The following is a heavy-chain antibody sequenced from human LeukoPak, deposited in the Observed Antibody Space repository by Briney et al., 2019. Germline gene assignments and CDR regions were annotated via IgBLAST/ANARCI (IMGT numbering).Heavy chain of an antibody. CDR1: GFTFSSYS. V-gene: IGHV3-21*01. J-gene: IGHJ4*02. CDR3: ARDESSGWHDY. CDR2: ISSCSSYI. Sequence: GGSLRLSCAASGFTFSSYSMNWVRQAPGKGLEWVSSISSCSSYIYYADSVKGRFTISRDNAKNSLYLQMNSLRAEGTAVYYCARDESSGWHDYWGQGTLVTVSS. D-gene: IGHD6-19*01.